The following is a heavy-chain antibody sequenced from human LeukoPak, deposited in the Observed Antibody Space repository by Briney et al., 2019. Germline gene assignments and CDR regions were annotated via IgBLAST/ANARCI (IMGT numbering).Heavy chain of an antibody. CDR1: GFTFSSYS. CDR2: ISSSSSTI. D-gene: IGHD2-21*02. Sequence: GGSLRLSCAASGFTFSSYSMNWVRQAPGKGLEWVSYISSSSSTIHYADSVKGRFTISRDNAKNSLYLQMNSLRDEDTAVYYCARVSCGGDCNNLLWYFDLWGRSTLVTVSS. V-gene: IGHV3-48*02. CDR3: ARVSCGGDCNNLLWYFDL. J-gene: IGHJ2*01.